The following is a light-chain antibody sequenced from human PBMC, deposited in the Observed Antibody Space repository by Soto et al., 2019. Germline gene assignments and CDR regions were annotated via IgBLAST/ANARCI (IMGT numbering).Light chain of an antibody. CDR3: QQSYTTPIT. CDR1: QTISSH. V-gene: IGKV1-39*01. CDR2: AAS. J-gene: IGKJ5*01. Sequence: DIHITQSPSSLSASVLDICIMTCLASQTISSHLNWYQQKPGKAPNLLVYAASSLQSGVPSRFTGSGSGTDFTLTISSLQPEDFATYFCQQSYTTPITFGQGTRLEIK.